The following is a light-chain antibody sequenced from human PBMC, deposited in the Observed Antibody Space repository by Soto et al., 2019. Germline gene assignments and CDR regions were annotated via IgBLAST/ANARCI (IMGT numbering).Light chain of an antibody. CDR1: QSISRN. CDR3: QQRSNWPLSIT. V-gene: IGKV3D-15*01. CDR2: GAS. J-gene: IGKJ5*01. Sequence: EIVVTQSPVTLSVSPAERVALSCRAIQSISRNLACYQQKPGQAPRLLIYGASTRATGIPARFSGSGSGTDFNLTISSLQSEDFAVYYCQQRSNWPLSITFGQGTRLEI.